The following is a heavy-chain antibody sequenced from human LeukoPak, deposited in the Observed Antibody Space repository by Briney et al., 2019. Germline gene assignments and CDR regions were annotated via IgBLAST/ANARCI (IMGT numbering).Heavy chain of an antibody. J-gene: IGHJ6*02. CDR2: IIPIFGTA. CDR1: GGTFSSYA. Sequence: SVKVSCKASGGTFSSYAISWVRQAPGQGLEWMGGIIPIFGTANFAQKFQGRVTITTDESTSTAYMELSSLRSEDTAVYYCAREGLNYYGMDVWGQGTTVTVSS. CDR3: AREGLNYYGMDV. V-gene: IGHV1-69*05.